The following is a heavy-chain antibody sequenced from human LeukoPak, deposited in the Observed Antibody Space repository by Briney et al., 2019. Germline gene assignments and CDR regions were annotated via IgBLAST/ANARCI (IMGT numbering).Heavy chain of an antibody. V-gene: IGHV2-5*01. CDR2: IYWNDDK. D-gene: IGHD3-3*01. CDR3: AHSTYYDFWSGSINWFDP. J-gene: IGHJ5*02. CDR1: GFSLSTSGVG. Sequence: SGPTLVKPTQTLTLTCTFSGFSLSTSGVGVGWIRQPPGRALEWLALIYWNDDKRYSPSLKSRLTITKDTSKNQVVLTMTNMDPVDTATYYCAHSTYYDFWSGSINWFDPWGQGTLVTVSS.